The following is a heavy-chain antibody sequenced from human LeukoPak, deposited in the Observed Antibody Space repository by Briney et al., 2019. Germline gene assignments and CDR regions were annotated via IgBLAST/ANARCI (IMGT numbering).Heavy chain of an antibody. CDR3: ARPKPYCSSTSCSDY. CDR2: INHSGST. V-gene: IGHV4-34*01. Sequence: SETLSLTCAVYGGSFSGYYWSWLRQPPGKGLEWSGEINHSGSTNYNPSLKSRVTISVDTSKNQFSLKLSSVTAADTAVYYCARPKPYCSSTSCSDYWGQGTLVTVSS. CDR1: GGSFSGYY. J-gene: IGHJ4*02. D-gene: IGHD2-2*01.